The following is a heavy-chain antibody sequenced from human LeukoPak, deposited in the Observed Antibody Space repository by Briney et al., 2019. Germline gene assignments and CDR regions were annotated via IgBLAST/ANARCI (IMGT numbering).Heavy chain of an antibody. CDR2: ISYDGGKR. D-gene: IGHD2/OR15-2a*01. J-gene: IGHJ6*03. CDR3: AKDGSMPWGYYMDV. V-gene: IGHV3-30*18. CDR1: GFNFMTYG. Sequence: AGGSLRLSCAASGFNFMTYGMHWVRQAPGKVLEWVAFISYDGGKRFFGESVKGRFTIARDNSENTVSLQMNTLKTEDTAVYCCAKDGSMPWGYYMDVWGKGTTVTISS.